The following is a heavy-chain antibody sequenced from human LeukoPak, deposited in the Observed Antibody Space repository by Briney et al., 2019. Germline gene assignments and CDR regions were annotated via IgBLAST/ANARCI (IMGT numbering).Heavy chain of an antibody. CDR1: GGTISSYS. J-gene: IGHJ4*02. D-gene: IGHD4-17*01. CDR3: ARAKSYGDYLDPPFDY. Sequence: TSETLSLTCTVSGGTISSYSWSWIRQPPGKGLEWIGYIYHSGSTYYNPSLKSRVTISVDRSKNQFSLKLSSVTAADTAVYYCARAKSYGDYLDPPFDYWGQGTLVTVSS. CDR2: IYHSGST. V-gene: IGHV4-30-2*01.